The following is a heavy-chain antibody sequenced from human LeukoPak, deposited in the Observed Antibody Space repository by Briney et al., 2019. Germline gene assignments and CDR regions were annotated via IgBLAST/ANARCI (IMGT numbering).Heavy chain of an antibody. CDR1: GGSISSYY. CDR3: ARHGDYRYYYGMDV. J-gene: IGHJ6*02. CDR2: IYYSGST. Sequence: ASETLSLTCTVSGGSISSYYWSWIRQPPGKGLEWIGYIYYSGSTNYNPSLKSRLTISVDTSKNQSSLKLSAVTAADTAVYYCARHGDYRYYYGMDVWGQGTTVTVSS. V-gene: IGHV4-59*01. D-gene: IGHD4-17*01.